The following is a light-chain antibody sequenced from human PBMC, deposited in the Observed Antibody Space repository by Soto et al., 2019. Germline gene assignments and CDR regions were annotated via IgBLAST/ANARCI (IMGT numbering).Light chain of an antibody. J-gene: IGKJ1*01. CDR1: QNVDTNY. Sequence: IVLTQSPCTLSLFPGERVTLSCMASQNVDTNYLALCEQQPGQAPRSVSFGASGRATCIPDRVSGSGSGTEFTLTISRLEPGDFEVYYCQQYGSLSWTFGQGTKVDIK. V-gene: IGKV3-20*01. CDR3: QQYGSLSWT. CDR2: GAS.